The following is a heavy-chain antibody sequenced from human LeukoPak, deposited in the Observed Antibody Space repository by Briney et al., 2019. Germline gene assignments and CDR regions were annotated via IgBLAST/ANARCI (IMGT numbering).Heavy chain of an antibody. CDR3: ATSRYCTNGVCPFDY. V-gene: IGHV1-8*01. Sequence: ASVKVSCKASGYTFTSYDINWVRQATGQGLEWMGWMSPNSGYIGYAQKLKGRVTMATNTSISTAYMELSSLRSEDTAAYYCATSRYCTNGVCPFDYWGQGTLVTVSS. CDR2: MSPNSGYI. D-gene: IGHD2-8*01. CDR1: GYTFTSYD. J-gene: IGHJ4*02.